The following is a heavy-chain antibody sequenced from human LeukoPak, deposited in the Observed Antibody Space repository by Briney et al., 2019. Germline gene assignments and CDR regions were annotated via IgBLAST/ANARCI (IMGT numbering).Heavy chain of an antibody. CDR2: FDSSGSA. D-gene: IGHD5/OR15-5a*01. CDR3: ARHGHHSVSVH. V-gene: IGHV4-39*01. CDR1: GGSITSNGYY. Sequence: SETLSLTFTVSGGSITSNGYYGGWVRQPTGKGLEWIGSFDSSGSAHYNPSLKSRVSISEDTSKSQFSLKLSSVTAADTAVYYCARHGHHSVSVHWPRETLVTVSS. J-gene: IGHJ4*02.